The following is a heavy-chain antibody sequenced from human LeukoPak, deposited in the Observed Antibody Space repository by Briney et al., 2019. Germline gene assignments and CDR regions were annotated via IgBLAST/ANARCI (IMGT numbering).Heavy chain of an antibody. CDR3: ARGGYYGSGRYYFDS. CDR1: GFTFSSYA. V-gene: IGHV3-23*01. CDR2: ISGGGGRST. Sequence: GGSLRLSCAASGFTFSSYAMSWVRQAPGKGLEWVSAISGGGGRSTYYADSVKGRFTISRDNAKNTLHLQMNSLRAEDTAVYYCARGGYYGSGRYYFDSWGQGTLVTVSS. J-gene: IGHJ4*02. D-gene: IGHD3-3*01.